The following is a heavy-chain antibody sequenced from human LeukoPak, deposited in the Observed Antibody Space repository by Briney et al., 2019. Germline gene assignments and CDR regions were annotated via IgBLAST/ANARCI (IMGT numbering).Heavy chain of an antibody. CDR3: ARDARSVSLIDY. J-gene: IGHJ4*02. CDR1: GFTFSGYW. Sequence: GGSLRLSCAASGFTFSGYWMSWVRQAPGKGLEWVANIKQDGSEKYYVDSVKGRFTISRDNAKNSLYLQMNSLRAEDTAVYYCARDARSVSLIDYWGQGTLVTVSS. CDR2: IKQDGSEK. V-gene: IGHV3-7*01. D-gene: IGHD2-8*01.